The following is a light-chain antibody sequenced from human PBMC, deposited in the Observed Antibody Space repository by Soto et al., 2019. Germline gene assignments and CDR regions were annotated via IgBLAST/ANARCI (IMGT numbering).Light chain of an antibody. CDR2: RND. V-gene: IGLV1-47*01. Sequence: QSVLTQPPSASGTPGQRVTISCSGYRSNIGSSFVYWYQHFPGGAPKLLIYRNDQRPSGVPDRFSGSKSGTSASLAISGLRSEDEGNYYCASWDDSLSAGVFGGGTKLTVL. CDR1: RSNIGSSF. CDR3: ASWDDSLSAGV. J-gene: IGLJ3*02.